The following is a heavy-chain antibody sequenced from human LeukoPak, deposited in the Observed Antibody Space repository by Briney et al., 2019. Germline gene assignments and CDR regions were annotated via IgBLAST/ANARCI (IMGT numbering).Heavy chain of an antibody. CDR3: ANDGAYYDSSTDAFDI. J-gene: IGHJ3*02. CDR2: IRYDGSNK. V-gene: IGHV3-30*02. Sequence: GGSLRLSCAASGFTFSSYAMHWVRQAPGKGLEWVAFIRYDGSNKYYADSVKGRFTISRDNSKNTLYLQMNSLRAEDTAVYYCANDGAYYDSSTDAFDIWGQGTMVTVSS. D-gene: IGHD3-22*01. CDR1: GFTFSSYA.